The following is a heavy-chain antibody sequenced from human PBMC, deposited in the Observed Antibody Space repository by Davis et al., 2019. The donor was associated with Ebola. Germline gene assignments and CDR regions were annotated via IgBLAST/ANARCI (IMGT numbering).Heavy chain of an antibody. CDR2: ISSSSSTI. J-gene: IGHJ4*02. CDR1: GFTFSSYS. CDR3: ARVKPDHSGSYPLDY. V-gene: IGHV3-48*04. D-gene: IGHD1-26*01. Sequence: PGGSLRLSCAASGFTFSSYSMNWVRQAPGKGLEWVSYISSSSSTIYYADSVKGRFTISRDNAKNSLYLQMNSLRAEDTAVYYCARVKPDHSGSYPLDYWGQGTLVTVSS.